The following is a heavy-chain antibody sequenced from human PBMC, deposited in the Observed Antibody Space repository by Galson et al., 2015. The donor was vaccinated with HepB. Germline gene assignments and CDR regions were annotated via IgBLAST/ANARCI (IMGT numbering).Heavy chain of an antibody. J-gene: IGHJ4*02. CDR3: ARAGYDFWSGYPFDY. V-gene: IGHV3-21*01. Sequence: SLRLSCAASGFTFSSYSMNWVRQAPGKGLEWVSSISSSSSYIYYADSVKGRFTISRDNAKNSLYLQMNSLRAEDTAVYYCARAGYDFWSGYPFDYWGQGTLVTVSS. CDR2: ISSSSSYI. D-gene: IGHD3-3*01. CDR1: GFTFSSYS.